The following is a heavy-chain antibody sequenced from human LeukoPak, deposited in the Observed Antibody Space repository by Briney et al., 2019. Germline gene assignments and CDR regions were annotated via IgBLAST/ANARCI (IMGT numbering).Heavy chain of an antibody. Sequence: PGGSLRLSCAASGFTFSSFVMSWVRQTPGKGLEWVATITAGGSNTYYADSVKGRFTISRDNSKNTLHLQMNSLRAEDTAVYYCATRGTSATKYFADWGQGTLVSVSS. CDR2: ITAGGSNT. J-gene: IGHJ4*02. V-gene: IGHV3-23*01. D-gene: IGHD1-1*01. CDR3: ATRGTSATKYFAD. CDR1: GFTFSSFV.